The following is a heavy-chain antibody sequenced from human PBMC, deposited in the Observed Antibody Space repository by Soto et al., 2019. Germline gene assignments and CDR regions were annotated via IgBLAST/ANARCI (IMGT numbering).Heavy chain of an antibody. Sequence: GGSLRLSCAASGFTFSSYAMSWVRQAPGKGLDWVSAISGRGGNTYYADSVKGRFTISRDNSKNTLYLQMNSLRAEDTAVYYCAKAMSLICAGACNIDYWGQGTLVTVSS. D-gene: IGHD2-21*02. CDR2: ISGRGGNT. CDR1: GFTFSSYA. V-gene: IGHV3-23*01. J-gene: IGHJ4*02. CDR3: AKAMSLICAGACNIDY.